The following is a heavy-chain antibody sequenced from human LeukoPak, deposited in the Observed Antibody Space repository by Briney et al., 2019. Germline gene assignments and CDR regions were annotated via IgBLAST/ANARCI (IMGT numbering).Heavy chain of an antibody. CDR2: IWSDGINK. J-gene: IGHJ4*02. CDR1: GFTFSSYW. V-gene: IGHV3-33*08. Sequence: GGSLRLSCAASGFTFSSYWMSWVRQAPGKGLEWVAVIWSDGINKYYVDSVKGRFTISRDNSKNTLYLQMNSLRADDTAVYYCARSTYSSSSYYFDYWGQGSLVTVSS. D-gene: IGHD6-13*01. CDR3: ARSTYSSSSYYFDY.